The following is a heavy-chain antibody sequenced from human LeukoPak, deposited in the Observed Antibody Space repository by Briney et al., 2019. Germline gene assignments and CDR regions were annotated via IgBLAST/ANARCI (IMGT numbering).Heavy chain of an antibody. CDR1: GFTFSSYA. CDR3: ARDSGGHSSGWYGVDY. J-gene: IGHJ4*02. V-gene: IGHV3-30*04. Sequence: GRSLRLSCAASGFTFSSYAMHWVRQAPGKGLEWVAVMSYDGSNGNYADSAKGRFTISRDNSKNTLYLQMNSLRAEDTAVYYCARDSGGHSSGWYGVDYWGQGTLVTVSS. D-gene: IGHD6-19*01. CDR2: MSYDGSNG.